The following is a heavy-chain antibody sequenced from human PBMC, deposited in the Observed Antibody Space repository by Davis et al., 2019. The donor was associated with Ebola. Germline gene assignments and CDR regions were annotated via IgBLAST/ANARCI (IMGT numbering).Heavy chain of an antibody. J-gene: IGHJ6*02. Sequence: GGSLRPSCAVSGITFSTYAMHWVRQAPGKGLEWVTDIAYDGRYESYAESVKGRFTASRENSENTLYLQMNSQRADDTAVFYCARAGDFGMDVWGQGTTVTVSS. D-gene: IGHD2-8*02. CDR2: IAYDGRYE. CDR3: ARAGDFGMDV. V-gene: IGHV3-30*04. CDR1: GITFSTYA.